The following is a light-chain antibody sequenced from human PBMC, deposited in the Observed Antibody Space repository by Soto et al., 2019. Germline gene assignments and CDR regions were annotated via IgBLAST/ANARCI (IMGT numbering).Light chain of an antibody. CDR3: QQYKSYSIT. Sequence: EIVMTQSPATLSVSPGERATLSCRASQSVSSYLAWYQQKPGQAPRLLIYDASSRATGIPDRFSGSGSGTDFTLTISSLQPDDFATYFCQQYKSYSITFGQGTRLEIK. CDR2: DAS. CDR1: QSVSSY. J-gene: IGKJ5*01. V-gene: IGKV3D-15*01.